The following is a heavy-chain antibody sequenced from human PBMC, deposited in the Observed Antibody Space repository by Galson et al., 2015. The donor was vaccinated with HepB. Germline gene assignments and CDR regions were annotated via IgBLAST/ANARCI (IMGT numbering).Heavy chain of an antibody. CDR3: AREGDVVVVAATYPHDAFDI. J-gene: IGHJ3*02. D-gene: IGHD2-15*01. V-gene: IGHV1-69*04. CDR2: IIPILGIA. CDR1: GYTFSSYA. Sequence: SVKVSCKASGYTFSSYAISWVRQAPGQGLEWMGRIIPILGIANYAQKFQGRVTITADKSTSTAYMELSSLRSEDTAVYYCAREGDVVVVAATYPHDAFDIWGQGTMVTVSS.